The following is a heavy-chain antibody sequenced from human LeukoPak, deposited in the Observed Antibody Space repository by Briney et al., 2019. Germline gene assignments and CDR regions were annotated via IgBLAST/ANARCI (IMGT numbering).Heavy chain of an antibody. D-gene: IGHD2-8*01. Sequence: GGSLRLSCTASGFTFSTYAMSWVRQAPGKGLEWVSAITDSGGNTYYAAPVKGRFTISRDNSKNTLYLQMNSLRVEDTAVYYCARAGHCTNGICYTADFDYWGQGTLVTVSS. V-gene: IGHV3-23*01. CDR2: ITDSGGNT. J-gene: IGHJ4*02. CDR3: ARAGHCTNGICYTADFDY. CDR1: GFTFSTYA.